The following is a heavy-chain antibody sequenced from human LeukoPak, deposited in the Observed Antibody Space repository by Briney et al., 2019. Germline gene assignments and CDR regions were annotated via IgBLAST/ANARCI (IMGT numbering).Heavy chain of an antibody. CDR2: IYHSGST. D-gene: IGHD5-18*01. CDR1: GYSISSGYY. J-gene: IGHJ4*02. Sequence: PSETLSLTCAVSGYSISSGYYCGWIRQPPGKGLEWIGSIYHSGSTYYNPSLKSRVTISVDTSKNQFSLKLSSVTAADTAVYYCATDPSIGGDTAMVWGQGTLVTVSS. V-gene: IGHV4-38-2*01. CDR3: ATDPSIGGDTAMV.